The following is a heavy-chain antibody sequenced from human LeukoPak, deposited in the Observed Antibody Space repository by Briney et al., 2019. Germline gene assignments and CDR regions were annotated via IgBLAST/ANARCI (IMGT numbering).Heavy chain of an antibody. Sequence: PGGSLRLSCAAPGFTFDDYAMHWVRQAPGKGLEWVSGISRNSGSIGYADSVKGRFTISRDNAKNSLYLQMNSLRAEDTALYYCAKDIRDSSGYYYPGVYWGQGTLVTVSS. CDR1: GFTFDDYA. CDR3: AKDIRDSSGYYYPGVY. D-gene: IGHD3-22*01. J-gene: IGHJ4*02. V-gene: IGHV3-9*01. CDR2: ISRNSGSI.